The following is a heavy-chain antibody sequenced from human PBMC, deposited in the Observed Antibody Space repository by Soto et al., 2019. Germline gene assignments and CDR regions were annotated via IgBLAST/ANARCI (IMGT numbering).Heavy chain of an antibody. J-gene: IGHJ4*02. CDR1: GFTFSSYW. CDR2: IKQDGSEK. D-gene: IGHD6-6*01. Sequence: GGSLRLSCAASGFTFSSYWMSWVRQAPGKGLEWVANIKQDGSEKYYVDSVKGRFTIARDNAKNSLYLQMNSLRAEDTAVYYCASRLDEYSSSSSYFDHWGQGTLVTVSS. CDR3: ASRLDEYSSSSSYFDH. V-gene: IGHV3-7*01.